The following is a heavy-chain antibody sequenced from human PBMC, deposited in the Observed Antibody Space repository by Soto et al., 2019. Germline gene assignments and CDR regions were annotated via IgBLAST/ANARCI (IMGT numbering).Heavy chain of an antibody. CDR2: ISGIGGST. D-gene: IGHD6-13*01. J-gene: IGHJ4*02. V-gene: IGHV3-23*01. CDR1: GFTFTDYA. Sequence: GGSLRLSCAASGFTFTDYALSWVRQAPGKGLEWVATISGIGGSTYLADSVKGRLSISRDNSKNTVSLLMNSLRAEDTAVYFCARGSSGYISSWYYFAYWGRGTLVTVSP. CDR3: ARGSSGYISSWYYFAY.